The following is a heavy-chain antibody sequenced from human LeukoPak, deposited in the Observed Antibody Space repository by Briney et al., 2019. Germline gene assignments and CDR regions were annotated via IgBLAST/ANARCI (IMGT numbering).Heavy chain of an antibody. D-gene: IGHD6-19*01. J-gene: IGHJ6*02. CDR2: IFGSGGST. Sequence: QPGGSLRLSCAASGFTLSSYAMSWVRQAPGKGLEWVAAIFGSGGSTYYADSVKGRFTISRDNSKNTLYLQMNSLRAADTAIYYCPTSRTAGGWYSSGWYGDYYSYYGMDVWGQGTTVTVSS. V-gene: IGHV3-23*01. CDR3: PTSRTAGGWYSSGWYGDYYSYYGMDV. CDR1: GFTLSSYA.